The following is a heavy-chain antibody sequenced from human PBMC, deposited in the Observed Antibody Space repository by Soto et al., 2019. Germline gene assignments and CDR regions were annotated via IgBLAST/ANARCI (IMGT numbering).Heavy chain of an antibody. CDR3: AGRKSSPYFDY. CDR1: GGSISSGDYY. V-gene: IGHV4-30-4*01. CDR2: IYYSGST. Sequence: PSETLSLTCTVSGGSISSGDYYWSWIRQPPGKGLEWIGYIYYSGSTYYSPSLKSRVTISVDTSKNQFPLKLSSVTAADTAVYHCAGRKSSPYFDYWGQGTLVTVSS. D-gene: IGHD3-10*01. J-gene: IGHJ4*02.